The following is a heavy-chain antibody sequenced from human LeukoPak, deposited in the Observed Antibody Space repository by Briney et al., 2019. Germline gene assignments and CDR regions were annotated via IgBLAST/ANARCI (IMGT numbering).Heavy chain of an antibody. D-gene: IGHD6-13*01. CDR3: ARHLPGIAAADPSGYLDY. J-gene: IGHJ4*02. Sequence: TGGSLRLSCAASGFTFSSYSMNWVRQAPGKGLEWVSYISSSSSTIYYADSVKGRFTISRDNAKNSLYLQMNSLRAEDTAVYYCARHLPGIAAADPSGYLDYWGQGTLVTVSS. CDR1: GFTFSSYS. CDR2: ISSSSSTI. V-gene: IGHV3-48*01.